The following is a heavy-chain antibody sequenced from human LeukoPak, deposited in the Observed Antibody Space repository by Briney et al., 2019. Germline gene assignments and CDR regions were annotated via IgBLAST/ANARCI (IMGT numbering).Heavy chain of an antibody. CDR3: ARSTGPIDY. J-gene: IGHJ4*02. CDR2: TYYRSKWYT. CDR1: GDSVSSNSAA. D-gene: IGHD1-1*01. V-gene: IGHV6-1*01. Sequence: SQTLSLTCAISGDSVSSNSAAWNWIRQSPSRGLEWLGRTYYRSKWYTYYAASVKSRIAINRDTSKNQFSLQLNSVTSEDTAVYYCARSTGPIDYWGQGTLVTVSS.